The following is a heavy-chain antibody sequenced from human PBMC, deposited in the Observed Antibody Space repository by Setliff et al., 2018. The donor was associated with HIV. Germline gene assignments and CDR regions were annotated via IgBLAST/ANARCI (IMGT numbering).Heavy chain of an antibody. D-gene: IGHD5-18*01. CDR2: IKPSGGV. V-gene: IGHV4-34*01. Sequence: SETLSLTCGLYGGSLSGYYWSWIRQTPGKGLEWIGQIKPSGGVDYNPSLKSQITISGYTSKNQFSLKMASLVAADTAVYYCARDSGGYNYGFAVGSFDYWGQGALVTVSS. CDR3: ARDSGGYNYGFAVGSFDY. J-gene: IGHJ4*02. CDR1: GGSLSGYY.